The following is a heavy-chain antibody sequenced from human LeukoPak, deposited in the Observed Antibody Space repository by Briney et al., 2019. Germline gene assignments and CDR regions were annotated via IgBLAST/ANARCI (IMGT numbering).Heavy chain of an antibody. CDR2: ISAYNGNT. Sequence: ASVKVSCKASGYTFTSYGISWVRQAPRQGLEWMGWISAYNGNTNYAQKLQGRVTMTTDTSTSTAYMELSRLRSDDTAVYYCAITAMVTYYYYYMDVWGKGTTVTVSS. CDR3: AITAMVTYYYYYMDV. D-gene: IGHD5-18*01. V-gene: IGHV1-18*01. CDR1: GYTFTSYG. J-gene: IGHJ6*03.